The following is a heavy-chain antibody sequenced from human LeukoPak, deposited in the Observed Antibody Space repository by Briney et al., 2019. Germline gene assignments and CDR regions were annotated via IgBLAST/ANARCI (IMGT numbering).Heavy chain of an antibody. D-gene: IGHD2-2*01. CDR2: ISGSGGST. J-gene: IGHJ4*02. CDR1: GFTFSSYA. CDR3: AKGKGDIVVVPGDY. Sequence: GGSLRLSCAASGFTFSSYAMSWVRQAPGKGLEWVSAISGSGGSTYYADSVKGRFTIPRDNSKNTLYLQMNSLRAEDTAVYYCAKGKGDIVVVPGDYWGQGTLVTVSS. V-gene: IGHV3-23*01.